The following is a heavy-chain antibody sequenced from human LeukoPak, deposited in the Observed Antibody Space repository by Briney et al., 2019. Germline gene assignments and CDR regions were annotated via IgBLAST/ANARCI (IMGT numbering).Heavy chain of an antibody. CDR2: INTNTGNP. Sequence: ASVEVSCKASGYTFTSYAMNWVRQAPGQGLEWMGWINTNTGNPTYAQGFTGRFVFSLDTSVSTAYLQISSLKAEDTAVYYCARGVEMATIIEDWFDPWGQGTLVTVSS. V-gene: IGHV7-4-1*02. J-gene: IGHJ5*02. CDR1: GYTFTSYA. CDR3: ARGVEMATIIEDWFDP. D-gene: IGHD5-24*01.